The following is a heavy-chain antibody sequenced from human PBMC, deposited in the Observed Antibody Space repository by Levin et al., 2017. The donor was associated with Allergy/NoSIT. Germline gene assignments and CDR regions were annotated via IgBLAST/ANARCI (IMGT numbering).Heavy chain of an antibody. CDR3: ARADYVYSIVVGAFDI. Sequence: ASVKVSCKASGYTFTSYGISWVRQAPGQGLEWMGWISAYNGNTNYAQKLQGRVTMTTDTSTSTAYMELRSLRSDDTAVYYCARADYVYSIVVGAFDIWGQGTMVTVSS. CDR1: GYTFTSYG. V-gene: IGHV1-18*01. J-gene: IGHJ3*02. D-gene: IGHD2-15*01. CDR2: ISAYNGNT.